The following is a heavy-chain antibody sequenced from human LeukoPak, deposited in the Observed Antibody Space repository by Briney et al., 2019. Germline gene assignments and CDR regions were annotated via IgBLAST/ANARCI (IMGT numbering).Heavy chain of an antibody. V-gene: IGHV1-18*01. Sequence: GASVKVSCKASGYTFTNYGISWVRQAPGKWLEWMGWINIYNGNSNYAQKFQGRVTMTTDTSTSTAYMELRSLRSDDTAVYYCARVVLDHYYDSSGYLGTLDYWGQGTLVTVSS. CDR1: GYTFTNYG. J-gene: IGHJ4*02. CDR3: ARVVLDHYYDSSGYLGTLDY. CDR2: INIYNGNS. D-gene: IGHD3-22*01.